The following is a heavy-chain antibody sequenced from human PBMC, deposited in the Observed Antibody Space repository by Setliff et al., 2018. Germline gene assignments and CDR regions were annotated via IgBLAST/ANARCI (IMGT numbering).Heavy chain of an antibody. CDR1: GGSFSGYY. Sequence: SETLSLTCAVYGGSFSGYYWSWIRQPPGKGLEWIGEINHSGSTNYNPSLKSRVTISVDTSKNQFSLKLSSVTAADTAVYYCVNYYDSSGYSSWGQGTLVTVSS. CDR3: VNYYDSSGYSS. J-gene: IGHJ5*02. V-gene: IGHV4-34*01. D-gene: IGHD3-22*01. CDR2: INHSGST.